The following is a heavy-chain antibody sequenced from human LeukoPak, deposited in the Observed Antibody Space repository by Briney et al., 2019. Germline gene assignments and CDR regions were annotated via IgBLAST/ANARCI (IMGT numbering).Heavy chain of an antibody. V-gene: IGHV4-34*01. CDR3: ARGLDYYDSSGYPDY. Sequence: TSETLSLTCAVYGGSFSGYYWSWIRQPPGEGLEWIGEINHSGSTNYNPSLKSRVTISVDTSKNQFSLKLSSVTAADTAVYYCARGLDYYDSSGYPDYWGQGTLVTVSS. CDR2: INHSGST. CDR1: GGSFSGYY. J-gene: IGHJ4*02. D-gene: IGHD3-22*01.